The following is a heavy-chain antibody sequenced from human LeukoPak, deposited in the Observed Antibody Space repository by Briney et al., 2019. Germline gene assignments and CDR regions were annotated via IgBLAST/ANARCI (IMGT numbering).Heavy chain of an antibody. CDR1: SFTFSTYW. D-gene: IGHD3-10*01. Sequence: PGGSLRLPCAASSFTFSTYWMSWVRQAPGKGLEWVTNIKEDGSQKNYVESVEGRFTISRDNAKNLLSLQMNSLRAEDTAVYYCVRYGSWSYSHWGQGTLVTVSS. V-gene: IGHV3-7*03. CDR3: VRYGSWSYSH. CDR2: IKEDGSQK. J-gene: IGHJ4*02.